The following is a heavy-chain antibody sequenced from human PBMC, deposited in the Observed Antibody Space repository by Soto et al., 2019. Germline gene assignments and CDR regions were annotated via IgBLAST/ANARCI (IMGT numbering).Heavy chain of an antibody. J-gene: IGHJ4*02. CDR2: IIPIFGTA. CDR1: GGTFSSYA. D-gene: IGHD3-22*01. Sequence: GASVKVSCKASGGTFSSYAISWVRQAPGQGLEWMGGIIPIFGTANYAQKFQGRVTITADESTSTAYMELSSLRSEDTAVYYCARVKVTSSGYPLSELDYWGQGTLVTVSS. CDR3: ARVKVTSSGYPLSELDY. V-gene: IGHV1-69*13.